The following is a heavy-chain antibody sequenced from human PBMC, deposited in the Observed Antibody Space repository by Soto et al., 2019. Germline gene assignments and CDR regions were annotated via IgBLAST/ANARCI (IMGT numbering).Heavy chain of an antibody. V-gene: IGHV1-46*03. D-gene: IGHD6-13*01. CDR2: INPSGGST. Sequence: QVQLVQSGAEVKKPGASVKVSCKASGYTFTSYYMHWVRQAPGQVLEWMGIINPSGGSTSYAQKFQGRATMTRDTSTSTFYRELRSLRSEDTAVYYCARDDGPIATAGNSHYYDYMDVWGKGPTVTVSS. CDR1: GYTFTSYY. CDR3: ARDDGPIATAGNSHYYDYMDV. J-gene: IGHJ6*03.